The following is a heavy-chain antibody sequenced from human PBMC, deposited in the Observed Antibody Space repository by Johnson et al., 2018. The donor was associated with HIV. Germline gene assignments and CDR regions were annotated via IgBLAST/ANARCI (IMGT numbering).Heavy chain of an antibody. Sequence: QMLLVESGGGLVKPGGSLRLSCAASGFPFSDYYMSWIRQAQGTGLEWVSYISSSGSTIYYSDSVMGRFAISRDNAKNSMYLQMNSLRAEDTAGYYCARRVEGRRSANDAFDIWGQGTMVTVSS. D-gene: IGHD1-1*01. CDR1: GFPFSDYY. J-gene: IGHJ3*02. CDR3: ARRVEGRRSANDAFDI. V-gene: IGHV3-11*04. CDR2: ISSSGSTI.